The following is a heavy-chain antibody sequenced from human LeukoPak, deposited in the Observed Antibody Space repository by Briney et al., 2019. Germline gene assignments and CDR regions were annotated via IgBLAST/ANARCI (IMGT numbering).Heavy chain of an antibody. CDR3: VKEGCGSYTCQKAVDR. CDR1: GFTYSSNG. Sequence: GGSLRLXCAASGFTYSSNGMHWFRRAPGEGLESVAFIRSDGSVKYYADSVKGRFTISRDNSKNTLYLHMNSLRVDDTAVYYCVKEGCGSYTCQKAVDRWGQGTLVTVPS. CDR2: IRSDGSVK. V-gene: IGHV3-30*02. D-gene: IGHD3-16*01. J-gene: IGHJ4*02.